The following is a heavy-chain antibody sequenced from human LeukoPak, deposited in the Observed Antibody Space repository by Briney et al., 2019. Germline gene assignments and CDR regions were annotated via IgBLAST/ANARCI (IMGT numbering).Heavy chain of an antibody. D-gene: IGHD6-19*01. J-gene: IGHJ4*02. CDR2: IYHSGST. Sequence: WETLSLTCAVYGGSFSGYYWSWIRQPPGKGLEWIGEIYHSGSTHYNPSLKSRFTISVDTSKNQCSLKMSSVTAANTAVYYSAGRYSRGWLTRTSDWGQGNLVTVSS. CDR3: AGRYSRGWLTRTSD. V-gene: IGHV4-34*01. CDR1: GGSFSGYY.